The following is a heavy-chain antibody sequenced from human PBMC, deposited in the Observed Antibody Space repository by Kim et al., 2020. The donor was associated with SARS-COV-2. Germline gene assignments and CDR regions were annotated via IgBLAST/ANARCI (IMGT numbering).Heavy chain of an antibody. J-gene: IGHJ4*02. CDR1: GFTFSSYC. D-gene: IGHD1-7*01. CDR3: ARDPRYNWNYAFDY. CDR2: IKQDGSEK. V-gene: IGHV3-7*01. Sequence: GGSLRLSCAASGFTFSSYCMSWVRQAPGKGLEWVANIKQDGSEKYYVDSVKGRFTISRDNAKNSLYLQMNSLRAEDTAVYYCARDPRYNWNYAFDYWGQG.